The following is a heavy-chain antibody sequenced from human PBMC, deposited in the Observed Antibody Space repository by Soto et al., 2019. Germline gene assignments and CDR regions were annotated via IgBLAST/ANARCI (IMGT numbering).Heavy chain of an antibody. Sequence: QVQLQESGPGLVKPSETLSLTCTVSGGSISSYYWSWIRQPPGKGLEWIGYIYYSGSTNYNPSLKSRVTISVDTSKNQFSLKLSSVTAADTAVYYCARVVWVRGGHFDYWGQGTLVTVSS. CDR1: GGSISSYY. D-gene: IGHD3-10*01. CDR2: IYYSGST. J-gene: IGHJ4*02. CDR3: ARVVWVRGGHFDY. V-gene: IGHV4-59*01.